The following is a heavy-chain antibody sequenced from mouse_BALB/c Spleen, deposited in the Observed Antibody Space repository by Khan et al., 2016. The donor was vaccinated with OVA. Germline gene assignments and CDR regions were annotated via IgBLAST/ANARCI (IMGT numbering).Heavy chain of an antibody. CDR1: GYTFTNYG. CDR2: ISTYTGEP. CDR3: TRPPHFSYVLVY. J-gene: IGHJ4*01. Sequence: QIQLVQSGPELKKPGETVKISCKASGYTFTNYGMNWVKQAPGKALKWMGWISTYTGEPTYADDFKGRFAFSLETYASTAYLQINNLKNEDTATYFGTRPPHFSYVLVYWGQGTSVTVSS. V-gene: IGHV9-3-1*01.